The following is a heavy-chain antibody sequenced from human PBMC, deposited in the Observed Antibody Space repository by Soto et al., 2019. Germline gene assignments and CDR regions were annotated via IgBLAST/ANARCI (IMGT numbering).Heavy chain of an antibody. D-gene: IGHD1-26*01. Sequence: EVRLVESGGGLVQPGGSLKLSCAASVFTFDNYEMNWVRQAPGKGLEWVSYISSSASNRNYADSVKGRFTISRDNTKNSLYLQMNSLRAEDTAVYYCAKEATNINNSDYWGQGTLVTVSS. CDR3: AKEATNINNSDY. CDR2: ISSSASNR. V-gene: IGHV3-48*03. CDR1: VFTFDNYE. J-gene: IGHJ4*02.